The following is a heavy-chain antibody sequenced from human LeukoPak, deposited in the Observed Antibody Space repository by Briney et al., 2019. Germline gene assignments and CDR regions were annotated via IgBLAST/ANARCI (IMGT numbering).Heavy chain of an antibody. V-gene: IGHV3-23*02. CDR1: GFNSIGYA. CDR3: AEDQDGDPIYYYYHGMDV. CDR2: ISGSGARA. Sequence: GGSLRLSCAASGFNSIGYAMSWVRQAPGKGLEWGSAISGSGARAHYGESVMGRFSISRDNTHKTLHLQMNSLGAEDTAVYYCAEDQDGDPIYYYYHGMDVWGQGTTVTVSS. J-gene: IGHJ6*02. D-gene: IGHD4-17*01.